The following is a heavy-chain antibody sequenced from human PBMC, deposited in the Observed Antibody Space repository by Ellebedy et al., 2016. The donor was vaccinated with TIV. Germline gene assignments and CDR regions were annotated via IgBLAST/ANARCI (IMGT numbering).Heavy chain of an antibody. Sequence: PGGSLRPSCAAPGFIFVDYTIHWVRQAPGKGLEWVSLISWDGGTTYYADSVKGRFTISRDNSKNSLYLQMNSLRTEDTALYYCAKDMGMATINPVLDYWGQGTLVTVSS. D-gene: IGHD5-24*01. CDR1: GFIFVDYT. CDR3: AKDMGMATINPVLDY. J-gene: IGHJ4*02. V-gene: IGHV3-43*01. CDR2: ISWDGGTT.